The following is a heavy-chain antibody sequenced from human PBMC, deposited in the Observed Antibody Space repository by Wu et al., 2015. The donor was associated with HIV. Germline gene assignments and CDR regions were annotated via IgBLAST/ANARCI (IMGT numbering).Heavy chain of an antibody. Sequence: QVHLVQSGAEVKKPRSSVKVSCKASGDTFSTSTFTWVRQTPGQGLQWMGGIIPIFGKPHYARRFQGKVTITADESTSTVYMELRSLRSEDTAVYYCARDLARETMIRDRPRYGLDVWGQGTTVTVSS. CDR2: IIPIFGKP. CDR1: GDTFSTST. CDR3: ARDLARETMIRDRPRYGLDV. D-gene: IGHD3-10*01. V-gene: IGHV1-69*12. J-gene: IGHJ6*02.